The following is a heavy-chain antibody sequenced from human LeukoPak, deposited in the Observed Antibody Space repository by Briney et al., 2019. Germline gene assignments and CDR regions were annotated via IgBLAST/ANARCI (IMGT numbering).Heavy chain of an antibody. CDR2: VSAYNGHT. Sequence: ASVKVSCKASGYTFTRYGISWVRQAPGQRLEWMGWVSAYNGHTNYTQKLQGRVTMTTDTSTSTAYMELRSLRSDDTAVYFCVRDGHRLYDYYYYYMDVWGKGTTVTVSS. CDR1: GYTFTRYG. J-gene: IGHJ6*03. V-gene: IGHV1-18*01. D-gene: IGHD2-2*02. CDR3: VRDGHRLYDYYYYYMDV.